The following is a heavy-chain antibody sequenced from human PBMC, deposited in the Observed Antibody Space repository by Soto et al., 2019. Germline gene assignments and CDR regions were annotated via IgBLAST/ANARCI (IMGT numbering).Heavy chain of an antibody. CDR1: GFPFSRYN. CDR3: ARAWSDYGDFDY. V-gene: IGHV3-21*01. J-gene: IGHJ4*02. Sequence: GGSLRLSCAASGFPFSRYNINWVRQAPGKGLEWVSSINPSSTYTYYTDSVRGRFTISRDNAKSSLYLQMNSLRAEDTALYYCARAWSDYGDFDYWGQGTLVTVSS. CDR2: INPSSTYT. D-gene: IGHD4-17*01.